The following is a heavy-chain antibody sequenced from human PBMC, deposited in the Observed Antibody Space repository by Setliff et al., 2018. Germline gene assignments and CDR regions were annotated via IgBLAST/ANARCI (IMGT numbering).Heavy chain of an antibody. CDR2: ISAYNGNT. J-gene: IGHJ3*01. D-gene: IGHD2-2*01. V-gene: IGHV1-18*01. CDR1: GYTFITYG. Sequence: ASVKVSCKASGYTFITYGVNWVRQAPGQGLEWMGWISAYNGNTNYAQNLQDRVTMTTDTSTSTAYMELRSLRSDDTAIYFCARFGGSCSSSSCYASDLWGQGTRVTVSS. CDR3: ARFGGSCSSSSCYASDL.